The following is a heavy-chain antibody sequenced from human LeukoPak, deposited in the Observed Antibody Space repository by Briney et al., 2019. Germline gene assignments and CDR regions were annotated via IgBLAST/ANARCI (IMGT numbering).Heavy chain of an antibody. D-gene: IGHD6-6*01. CDR1: GYAMSSSNW. CDR3: ARDKGTSYLSSFDY. V-gene: IGHV4-28*03. Sequence: SETLSLTCAVSGYAMSSSNWWGWIRQPPGKELEWIGYIYNPSLKSRVTMSIHTSKNQFSLKLTSVSAADTAVYYCARDKGTSYLSSFDYWGQGTLVTVSS. CDR2: I. J-gene: IGHJ4*02.